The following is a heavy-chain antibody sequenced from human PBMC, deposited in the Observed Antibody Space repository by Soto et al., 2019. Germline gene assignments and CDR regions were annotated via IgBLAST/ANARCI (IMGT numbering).Heavy chain of an antibody. CDR2: LYPGPGT. J-gene: IGHJ3*01. Sequence: EEQLVESGGGLGRPGGSLRLSCAVSGFSVSTNFMNWVRQAPGREPQWVAVLYPGPGTYYADSVQGRFIINRDDSTNTLFLHLTNMRAEDTAVYYCARQCDGDCSNALPLWGKGTMVSVSS. V-gene: IGHV3-66*04. D-gene: IGHD2-21*01. CDR3: ARQCDGDCSNALPL. CDR1: GFSVSTNF.